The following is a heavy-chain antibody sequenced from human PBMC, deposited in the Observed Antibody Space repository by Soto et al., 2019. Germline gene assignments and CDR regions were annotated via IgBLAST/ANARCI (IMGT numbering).Heavy chain of an antibody. CDR2: INAGNGNT. CDR1: GYTFTSYA. CDR3: ARVCSSTSCYAEYFQH. D-gene: IGHD2-2*01. Sequence: ASVKVSCKASGYTFTSYAMHWVRQAPGQRLEWMGWINAGNGNTKYSQKFQGRVTITRDTSASTAYMELRSLRSDDTAVYYCARVCSSTSCYAEYFQHWGQGTLVTVAS. V-gene: IGHV1-3*01. J-gene: IGHJ1*01.